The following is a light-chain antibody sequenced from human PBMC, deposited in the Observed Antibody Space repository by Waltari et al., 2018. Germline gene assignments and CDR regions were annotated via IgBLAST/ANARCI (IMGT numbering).Light chain of an antibody. V-gene: IGKV3-20*01. CDR2: GTS. CDR1: QSVSSIA. Sequence: EIVLTQSPGTLSLSPGERATLSCRASQSVSSIALSWYQQKPGQAPRLLIYGTSNRATGIPDRFRGSGSGTDFTLTISRLEPEDFAVYYCQQYDGIVLTFGGGTKVEI. J-gene: IGKJ4*01. CDR3: QQYDGIVLT.